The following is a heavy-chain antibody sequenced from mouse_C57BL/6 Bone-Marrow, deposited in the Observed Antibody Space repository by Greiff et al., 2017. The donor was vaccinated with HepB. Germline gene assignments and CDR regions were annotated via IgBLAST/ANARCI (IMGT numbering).Heavy chain of an antibody. V-gene: IGHV1-59*01. D-gene: IGHD2-4*01. Sequence: VKLQQPGAELVRPGTSVKLSCKASGYTFTSYWMHWVKQRPGQGLEWIGVIDPSDSYTNYNQKFKGKATLTVDTSSSTAYMQLSSLTSEDSAVYYCARWTISDYGDYFDYWGQGTTLTVSS. J-gene: IGHJ2*01. CDR1: GYTFTSYW. CDR3: ARWTISDYGDYFDY. CDR2: IDPSDSYT.